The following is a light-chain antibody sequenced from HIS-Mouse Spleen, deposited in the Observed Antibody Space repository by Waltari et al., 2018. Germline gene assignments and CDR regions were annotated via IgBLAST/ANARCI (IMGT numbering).Light chain of an antibody. V-gene: IGLV2-23*03. Sequence: QSALTQPASVSGSPGQSITISCTGTSSDVGSYNLVSWYQQHPGKAPNLMIYEGSKRPSGVSNRCSGSKSGNTASLTISGLQAEDEADYYCCSYAGSSTFEVFGGGTKLTVL. J-gene: IGLJ2*01. CDR2: EGS. CDR1: SSDVGSYNL. CDR3: CSYAGSSTFEV.